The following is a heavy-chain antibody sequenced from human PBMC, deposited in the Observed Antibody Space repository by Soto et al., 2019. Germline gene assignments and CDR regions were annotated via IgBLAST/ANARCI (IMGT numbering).Heavy chain of an antibody. CDR2: ISGSGGST. CDR3: AKEAWDIVVVVPASRGEYFQH. Sequence: EVQLLESGGGLVQPGGSLRLSCAASGFTFSSYAMSWVRQAPGKGLEWVTAISGSGGSTYYADSVKGRFTISRDNSKNSLHLQMNSLRAEDTAVYYCAKEAWDIVVVVPASRGEYFQHWGQGTLVTVSS. D-gene: IGHD2-15*01. J-gene: IGHJ1*01. CDR1: GFTFSSYA. V-gene: IGHV3-23*01.